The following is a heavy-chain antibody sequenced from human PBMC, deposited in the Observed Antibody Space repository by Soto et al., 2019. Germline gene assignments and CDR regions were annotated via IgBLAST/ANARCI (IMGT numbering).Heavy chain of an antibody. CDR3: ARSRRGAYSSGWYSLSGYYNYGIDV. V-gene: IGHV5-51*01. J-gene: IGHJ6*02. CDR2: IYPGDSDT. Sequence: GEPLKIACKASGYSISSYCIGCVSQMPGKGLEWMGIIYPGDSDTKYSPSLQGQVTISADTSISTAYLQWTSLKASDTAMYYCARSRRGAYSSGWYSLSGYYNYGIDVWGQGTKVTVSS. CDR1: GYSISSYC. D-gene: IGHD6-19*01.